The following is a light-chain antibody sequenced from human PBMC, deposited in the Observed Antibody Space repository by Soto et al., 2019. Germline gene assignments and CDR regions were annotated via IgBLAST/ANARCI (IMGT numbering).Light chain of an antibody. CDR3: QQRSKWPIT. V-gene: IGKV3-11*01. CDR1: QSVSSH. J-gene: IGKJ5*01. Sequence: EIVMTQSPATLSLSPGERATLSCRASQSVSSHLAWYQQKPGQAPRLFIYDASNRATGIPDRVSGSGSGTDVTLTISSLEPEDFAVYYCQQRSKWPITFGQGTRLEI. CDR2: DAS.